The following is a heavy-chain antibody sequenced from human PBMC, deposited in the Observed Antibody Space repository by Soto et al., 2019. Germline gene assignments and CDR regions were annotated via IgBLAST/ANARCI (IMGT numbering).Heavy chain of an antibody. V-gene: IGHV4-34*01. CDR2: INHSGST. J-gene: IGHJ4*02. D-gene: IGHD6-19*01. CDR3: ARGVEWLVSRIDY. CDR1: GGSFSGYY. Sequence: SETLSLTCAVYGGSFSGYYWRWIRQPPGKGLEWIGEINHSGSTNYNPSLKSRVTISVDTSKNQFSVKLSSVTAADMAVYYSARGVEWLVSRIDYWGQGTLVTVSS.